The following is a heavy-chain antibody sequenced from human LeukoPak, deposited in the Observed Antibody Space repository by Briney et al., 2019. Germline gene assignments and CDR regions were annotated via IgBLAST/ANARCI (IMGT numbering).Heavy chain of an antibody. CDR3: AKDDAWLRFGE. D-gene: IGHD3-10*01. CDR1: GFTFSSYT. J-gene: IGHJ4*02. Sequence: GGSLRLSCAASGFTFSSYTMSWVRQAPGKGLEWVSAISGSGGSTYYADSVKGRFTISRDNSKNTLYLEVISLTAEDTAVYYCAKDDAWLRFGEWSQGTLVTVSS. CDR2: ISGSGGST. V-gene: IGHV3-23*01.